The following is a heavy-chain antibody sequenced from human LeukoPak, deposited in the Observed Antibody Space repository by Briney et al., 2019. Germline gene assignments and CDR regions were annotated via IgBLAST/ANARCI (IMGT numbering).Heavy chain of an antibody. J-gene: IGHJ5*02. CDR1: GFTFTAYL. D-gene: IGHD3-10*01. V-gene: IGHV3-30-3*01. CDR2: MSSDGNAI. Sequence: GGSLRLSCAASGFTFTAYLVHWVRQAPGKGLEWVAVMSSDGNAIFYADSVKGRFTISRDNAKNSLYLQMNSLRAEDTAVYYCASHLGELVSWFDPWGQGTLVTVSS. CDR3: ASHLGELVSWFDP.